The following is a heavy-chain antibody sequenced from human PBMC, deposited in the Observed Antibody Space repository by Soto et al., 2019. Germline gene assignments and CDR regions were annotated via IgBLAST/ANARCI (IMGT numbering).Heavy chain of an antibody. CDR2: IIPIFGTA. V-gene: IGHV1-69*12. J-gene: IGHJ6*02. D-gene: IGHD2-2*01. CDR1: GGTFSSYA. CDR3: ARHVPAAGYYYGMDV. Sequence: QVQLVQSGAEVKKPGSSVKVSCKASGGTFSSYAISWVRQAPGQGLEWMGGIIPIFGTANYAQKFQGRVTITAAQPTSTAYMELSSLSSEDTAVYYCARHVPAAGYYYGMDVWGQGTTVTVSS.